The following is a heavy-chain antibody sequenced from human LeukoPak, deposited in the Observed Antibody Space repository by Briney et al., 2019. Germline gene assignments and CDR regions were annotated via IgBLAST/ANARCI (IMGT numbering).Heavy chain of an antibody. Sequence: PGGSLRLSCAASGFTFSSYGMHWVRQAPGKGLEWVAFIRYDGSNKYYADSVKGRFTISRDNSKNTLYLQMNSLRAEDTAVYYCARGYCSGGSCPGYWGQGTLVTVSS. CDR2: IRYDGSNK. V-gene: IGHV3-30*02. D-gene: IGHD2-15*01. J-gene: IGHJ4*02. CDR3: ARGYCSGGSCPGY. CDR1: GFTFSSYG.